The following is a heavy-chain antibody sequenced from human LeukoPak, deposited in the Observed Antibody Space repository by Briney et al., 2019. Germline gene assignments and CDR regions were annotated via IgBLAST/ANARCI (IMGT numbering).Heavy chain of an antibody. Sequence: GESLKISCKGSGYSFTSYWIGWVRQMPGKGLEWMGIIYPGDSDTRYSPSFQGQVTISADKSINTAYLQWSSLKASDTAMYYCARRPGRGSGYTHFDYWGQGTLVTVSS. V-gene: IGHV5-51*01. CDR2: IYPGDSDT. J-gene: IGHJ4*02. D-gene: IGHD6-19*01. CDR1: GYSFTSYW. CDR3: ARRPGRGSGYTHFDY.